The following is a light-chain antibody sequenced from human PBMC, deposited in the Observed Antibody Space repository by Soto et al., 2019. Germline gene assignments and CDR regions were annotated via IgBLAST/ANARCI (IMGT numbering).Light chain of an antibody. CDR1: QSVSSY. Sequence: EIGFSQSPATLSLSPGERATLSCRASQSVSSYLAWYQQKPGQAPRLLIYDASNRATGIPARFSGSGSGTDFTLTISGLEPEDFAVYYCQQRSNWPPVFGQGTRLEIK. V-gene: IGKV3-11*01. CDR2: DAS. J-gene: IGKJ5*01. CDR3: QQRSNWPPV.